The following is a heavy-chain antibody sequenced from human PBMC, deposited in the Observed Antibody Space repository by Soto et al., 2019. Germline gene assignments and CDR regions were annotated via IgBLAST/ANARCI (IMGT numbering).Heavy chain of an antibody. CDR3: AKDKPFYGSGSYLFDP. D-gene: IGHD3-10*01. V-gene: IGHV3-43*01. CDR1: GFTFDDYT. CDR2: ISWDGGST. J-gene: IGHJ5*02. Sequence: GGSLRLSCAASGFTFDDYTMHWVRQAPGKGLEWVSLISWDGGSTYYADSVKGRFSMSRDNSKNSPYLQMNSLRTEDTALYYCAKDKPFYGSGSYLFDPWGQGTLVTVSS.